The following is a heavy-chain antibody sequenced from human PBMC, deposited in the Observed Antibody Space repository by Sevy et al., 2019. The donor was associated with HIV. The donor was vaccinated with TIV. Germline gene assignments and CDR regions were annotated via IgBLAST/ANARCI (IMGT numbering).Heavy chain of an antibody. CDR1: GFTFSSYA. J-gene: IGHJ4*02. D-gene: IGHD3-10*01. V-gene: IGHV3-23*01. CDR3: AKDRSHIIMIRGVVIFDY. CDR2: ISGSGNT. Sequence: GGSLRLSCAASGFTFSSYAMSWVRQAPGKGLEWVSAISGSGNTYYADSVKGRFTISRDNPKNTLFLQMNSLRAEDTAVYYCAKDRSHIIMIRGVVIFDYWRQGTLVTVSS.